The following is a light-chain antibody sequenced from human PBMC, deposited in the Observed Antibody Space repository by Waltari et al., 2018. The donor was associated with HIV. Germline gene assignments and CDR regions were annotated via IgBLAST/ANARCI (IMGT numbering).Light chain of an antibody. Sequence: QSALTQPPSASGSPGQSVTISCSGTSSDVGDYDFVSWYQQHPSKVPKLILYEVNRRPSGVPDRFSGYKSGHKASLTVSGLQADDEADYYCSSYAGSNNVVFGGGTKLTVL. CDR1: SSDVGDYDF. CDR2: EVN. J-gene: IGLJ2*01. V-gene: IGLV2-8*01. CDR3: SSYAGSNNVV.